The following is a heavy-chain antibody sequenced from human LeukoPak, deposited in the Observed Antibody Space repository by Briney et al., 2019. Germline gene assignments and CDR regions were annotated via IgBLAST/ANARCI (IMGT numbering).Heavy chain of an antibody. J-gene: IGHJ4*02. D-gene: IGHD6-19*01. V-gene: IGHV3-21*01. CDR2: ISSSGSDI. CDR3: ARVHSAGSLFYFDY. Sequence: PGGSLRLSCAASGFXFSSYRMNWVRQAPGKGLEWVSFISSSGSDIFYADSVKGRFTISRDNAKNSAYLQMNSLRAEDTAVYYCARVHSAGSLFYFDYWGQGILVTVSS. CDR1: GFXFSSYR.